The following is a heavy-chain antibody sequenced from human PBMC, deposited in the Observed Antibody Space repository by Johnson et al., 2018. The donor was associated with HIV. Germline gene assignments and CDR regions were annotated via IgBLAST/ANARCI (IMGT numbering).Heavy chain of an antibody. V-gene: IGHV3-7*04. J-gene: IGHJ3*02. CDR2: IKQDGSEK. CDR3: ARWGRGSIVLVVYARSDAFDI. Sequence: VQLEESGGGLVQPGGSLRLSCAASGFTFSSYEMNWVRQAPGKGLEWVANIKQDGSEKYYLASVKGRFTISRDNAKNSLYLQMNSLRAEDTAVYYCARWGRGSIVLVVYARSDAFDIWGQGTMVTVSS. CDR1: GFTFSSYE. D-gene: IGHD2-8*02.